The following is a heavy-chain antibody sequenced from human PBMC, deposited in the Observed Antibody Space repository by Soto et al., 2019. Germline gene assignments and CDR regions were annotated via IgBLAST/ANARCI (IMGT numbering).Heavy chain of an antibody. CDR1: GGSISSGDYY. CDR2: IHYSGST. J-gene: IGHJ6*02. V-gene: IGHV4-30-4*01. D-gene: IGHD2-2*01. CDR3: ASDPSGDVVVPAAMGGYGMDV. Sequence: PSETLSLTCTISGGSISSGDYYWSWIRQPPGKSIEWIGYIHYSGSTYYNQSLKSRVTTSVDTSKNQFSLKLSSVTAADSAVYFCASDPSGDVVVPAAMGGYGMDVWGQVTTGTVSS.